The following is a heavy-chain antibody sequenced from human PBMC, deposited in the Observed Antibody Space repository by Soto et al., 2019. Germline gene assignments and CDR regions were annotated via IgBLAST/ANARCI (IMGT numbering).Heavy chain of an antibody. V-gene: IGHV1-69*01. J-gene: IGHJ4*02. Sequence: QVQLVQSGAEVKKPGSSVKVSCKASGGTFSSYAISWVRQAPGQELEWMGGIIPIFGTANYAQKFQGRVTITADESTSTAYMELSSLRSEDTAVYYCARSGLRFNPVNYFDYWGQGTLVTVSS. CDR2: IIPIFGTA. D-gene: IGHD5-12*01. CDR3: ARSGLRFNPVNYFDY. CDR1: GGTFSSYA.